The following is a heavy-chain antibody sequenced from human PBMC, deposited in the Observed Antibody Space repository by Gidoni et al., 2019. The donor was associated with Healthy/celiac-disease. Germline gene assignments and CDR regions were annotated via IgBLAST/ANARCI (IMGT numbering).Heavy chain of an antibody. CDR2: INHSGST. Sequence: QVQLQQWGAGLLKPSETLSLTCAVYGGSFSGYYWSWVRQPPGEGLEWIGEINHSGSTNYNPSLKSRVTISVDTSKNQFSLKLSSVTAADTAVYYCARGRTRAFDYWGQGTLVTVSS. CDR3: ARGRTRAFDY. V-gene: IGHV4-34*01. CDR1: GGSFSGYY. J-gene: IGHJ4*02.